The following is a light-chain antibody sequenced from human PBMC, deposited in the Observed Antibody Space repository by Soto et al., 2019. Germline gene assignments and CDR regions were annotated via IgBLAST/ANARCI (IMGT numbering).Light chain of an antibody. J-gene: IGKJ5*01. CDR1: QGISRW. CDR2: PAS. CDR3: QQANSFPIT. Sequence: DMPMSQSPSSVSASVGDRVTIXXRASQGISRWLAWYQQKPGKAPQIXPYPASSLQRGGPSTFSGSGSGTDFTLTSSSLQPADFATYYCQQANSFPITFGQGTRLEIK. V-gene: IGKV1-12*01.